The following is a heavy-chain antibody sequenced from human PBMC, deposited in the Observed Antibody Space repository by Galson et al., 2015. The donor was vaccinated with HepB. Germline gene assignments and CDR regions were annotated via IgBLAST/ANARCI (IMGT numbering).Heavy chain of an antibody. V-gene: IGHV3-11*06. D-gene: IGHD3-22*01. J-gene: IGHJ4*02. CDR1: GFTFSDYH. CDR3: ARHRLSYYYDSSGYYYYFDY. Sequence: SLRLSCAASGFTFSDYHMSWIRQAPGKGLEWVSYISSSSSYTNYADSVKGRFTISRDNAKNSLYLQMNSLRAEDTAVYYCARHRLSYYYDSSGYYYYFDYWGQGTLVTVSS. CDR2: ISSSSSYT.